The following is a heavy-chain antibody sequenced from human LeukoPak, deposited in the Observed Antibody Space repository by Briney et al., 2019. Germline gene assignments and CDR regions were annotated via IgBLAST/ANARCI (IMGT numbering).Heavy chain of an antibody. Sequence: GGSLRLSCAASGFTFNNYDMHWVRQAPGKGLEWVAFIRYNGNNQYYADSVKGRFTISRDNSKNTLYLQMNSLKGDDTAVYYCAKDSAFYYIDVWGKGTTVIISS. D-gene: IGHD3-10*01. CDR2: IRYNGNNQ. CDR3: AKDSAFYYIDV. CDR1: GFTFNNYD. J-gene: IGHJ6*03. V-gene: IGHV3-30*02.